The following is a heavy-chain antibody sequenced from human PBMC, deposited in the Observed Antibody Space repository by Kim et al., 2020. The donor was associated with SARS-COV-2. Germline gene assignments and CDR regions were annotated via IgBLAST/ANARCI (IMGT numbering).Heavy chain of an antibody. D-gene: IGHD5-18*01. Sequence: ASVKVSCKASGYTFTAYSIHWVRQAPGQGPRWMGRINPSSGGTNYAQKFQGRVTMTRDTPISTAYMELSSLRSDDTAVYYCARGPEYSYGIIDYWGQGTLVTVSS. CDR2: INPSSGGT. CDR1: GYTFTAYS. CDR3: ARGPEYSYGIIDY. V-gene: IGHV1-2*06. J-gene: IGHJ4*02.